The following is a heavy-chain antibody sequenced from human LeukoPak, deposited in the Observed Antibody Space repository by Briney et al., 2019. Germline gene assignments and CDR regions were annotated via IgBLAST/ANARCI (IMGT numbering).Heavy chain of an antibody. Sequence: PGGSLRLSCAASGFTFSSYWMSWVRQAPGKGLEWVANIKQDGSEKYVPSVKGRFTISRDTAKDSLSLQMNSLRVEDTAVYYCARGARVGTTYLNYWGQGTLVTVSS. J-gene: IGHJ4*02. V-gene: IGHV3-7*01. CDR1: GFTFSSYW. CDR3: ARGARVGTTYLNY. D-gene: IGHD1-26*01. CDR2: IKQDGSEK.